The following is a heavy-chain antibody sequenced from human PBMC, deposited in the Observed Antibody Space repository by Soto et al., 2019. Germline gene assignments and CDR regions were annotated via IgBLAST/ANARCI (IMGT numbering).Heavy chain of an antibody. CDR1: GFTFSSYA. CDR2: ISGSGGST. J-gene: IGHJ6*03. CDR3: AKSFSDYYYYYYMDV. Sequence: GGSLRLSCVASGFTFSSYAMSWVRQAPGKGLEWVSAISGSGGSTYYADSVKGRFTISRDNSKNTLYLQMNSLRAEDTAVYYCAKSFSDYYYYYYMDVWGKGTTVTVSS. V-gene: IGHV3-23*01.